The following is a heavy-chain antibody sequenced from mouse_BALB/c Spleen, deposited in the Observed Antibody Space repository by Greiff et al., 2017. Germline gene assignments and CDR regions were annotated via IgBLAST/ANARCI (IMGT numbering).Heavy chain of an antibody. CDR2: IWWDDAK. J-gene: IGHJ3*01. CDR1: GFSLSTSGMG. D-gene: IGHD2-9*01. CDR3: ALLLWLRRGFAY. V-gene: IGHV8-8*01. Sequence: QVTLKESGPGILQPSQTLSLSCSSSGFSLSTSGMGVGWIRQPSGLGLEWLAHIWWDDAKRYNPALKSRLTISKDTSSNQVFLKIASVDTADTATYYCALLLWLRRGFAYWGQGTLVTVSA.